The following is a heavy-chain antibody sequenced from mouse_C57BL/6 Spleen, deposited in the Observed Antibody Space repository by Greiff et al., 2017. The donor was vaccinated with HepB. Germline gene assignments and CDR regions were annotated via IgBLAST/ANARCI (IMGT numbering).Heavy chain of an antibody. V-gene: IGHV1-18*01. D-gene: IGHD1-1*01. CDR1: GYTFTDYN. CDR3: ARPAYYYGSSNYYAMDY. J-gene: IGHJ4*01. CDR2: INPNNGGT. Sequence: EVQLQQSGPELVKPGASVKIPCKASGYTFTDYNMHWVKQSHGKSLEWIGDINPNNGGTIYNQKFKGKATLTVDKSSSTAYMELRSLTSEDTAVYYWARPAYYYGSSNYYAMDYWGQGTSVTVSS.